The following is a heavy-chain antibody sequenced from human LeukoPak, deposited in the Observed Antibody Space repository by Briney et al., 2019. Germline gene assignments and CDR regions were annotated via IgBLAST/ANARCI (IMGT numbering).Heavy chain of an antibody. CDR2: VSRGSGYK. Sequence: GGSLRLSCVGTGFTFSNYTMNWVRQAPGKGLEWVSYVSRGSGYKYYADSVKGRFTISRDNAKNSLYLQMNSLRAEDTAVYYCARRFDLWGRGTLVTVSS. CDR3: ARRFDL. V-gene: IGHV3-21*01. J-gene: IGHJ2*01. CDR1: GFTFSNYT.